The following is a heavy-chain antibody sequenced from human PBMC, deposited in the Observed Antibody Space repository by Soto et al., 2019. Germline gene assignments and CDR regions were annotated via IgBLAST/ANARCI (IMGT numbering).Heavy chain of an antibody. CDR1: GGSISSSSYY. CDR2: IYYTGST. D-gene: IGHD1-26*01. V-gene: IGHV4-39*01. Sequence: SETLSLTCTVSGGSISSSSYYWGWIRQPPGRGLEWIGSIYYTGSTYYNPSLKSRVTISVDASKNQFSLKLSSVTAADTAVYYCVRPRELGRFEYWGQGTLVTVSS. CDR3: VRPRELGRFEY. J-gene: IGHJ4*02.